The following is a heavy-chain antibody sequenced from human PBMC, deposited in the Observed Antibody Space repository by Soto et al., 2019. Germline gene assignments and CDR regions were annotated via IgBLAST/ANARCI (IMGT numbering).Heavy chain of an antibody. CDR2: INPNSGGT. Sequence: QVQLVQSGAEVKKPGASVKVSCKASGYTFTGYYMHWVRQAPGQGLEWMGWINPNSGGTNYAQKFQGWVTMTRDTSISTAYMELSRLRSDDTAVYYCARERTSSSWANWLDPWGQGTLVTVSS. CDR3: ARERTSSSWANWLDP. V-gene: IGHV1-2*04. J-gene: IGHJ5*02. CDR1: GYTFTGYY. D-gene: IGHD6-13*01.